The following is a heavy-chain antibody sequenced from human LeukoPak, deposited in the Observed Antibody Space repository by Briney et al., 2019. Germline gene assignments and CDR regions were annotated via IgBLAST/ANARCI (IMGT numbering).Heavy chain of an antibody. Sequence: ASVKVSCKASGGTFSSYAISWVRQAPGQGLEWRGGIIPIFGTANYAQKFQVRGTITADESTSTAYLELSSLGSEDTAAYYCAREASSGWYFDYWGQGTLVTVSS. J-gene: IGHJ4*02. CDR3: AREASSGWYFDY. V-gene: IGHV1-69*01. CDR2: IIPIFGTA. CDR1: GGTFSSYA. D-gene: IGHD6-19*01.